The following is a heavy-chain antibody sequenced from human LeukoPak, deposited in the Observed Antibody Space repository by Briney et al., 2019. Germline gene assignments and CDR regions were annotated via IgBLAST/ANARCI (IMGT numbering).Heavy chain of an antibody. CDR1: GYTFTSYG. D-gene: IGHD3-9*01. Sequence: GASVKVSCKASGYTFTSYGISWVRQAPGQGLEWMGWISAYNGNTNCAQKLQGRVTMTTDTSTSTAYMELRSLRSDDTAVYYCARVHYDILTGYLEGRFDDYWGQGTLVTVSS. CDR3: ARVHYDILTGYLEGRFDDY. V-gene: IGHV1-18*01. CDR2: ISAYNGNT. J-gene: IGHJ4*02.